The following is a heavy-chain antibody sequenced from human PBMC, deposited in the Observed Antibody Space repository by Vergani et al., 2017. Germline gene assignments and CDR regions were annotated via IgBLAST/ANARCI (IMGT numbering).Heavy chain of an antibody. CDR3: ARGGGSYSPLDY. V-gene: IGHV4-39*07. J-gene: IGHJ4*02. D-gene: IGHD1-26*01. CDR1: GGSISSSSYY. CDR2: INHSGST. Sequence: QLQLQESGPGLVKPSETLSLTCTVSGGSISSSSYYWGWIRQPPGKGLEWIGEINHSGSTNYNPSLKSRVTISVDTSKNQFSLKLSTVTAADTAVYYCARGGGSYSPLDYWGQGTLVTVSS.